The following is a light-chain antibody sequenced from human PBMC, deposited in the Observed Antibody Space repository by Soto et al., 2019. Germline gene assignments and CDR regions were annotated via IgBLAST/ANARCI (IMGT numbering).Light chain of an antibody. Sequence: EIVMTQSPATLSVFPGERATLSCRASQSVSSNLAWYQQKPGQAPTLLIYGASARATGIPARFSGSGSGTEFTLTISSLQSEDFAVYYCQQRSNWPPLYTFGQGTKLEIK. CDR3: QQRSNWPPLYT. V-gene: IGKV3-15*01. CDR1: QSVSSN. CDR2: GAS. J-gene: IGKJ2*01.